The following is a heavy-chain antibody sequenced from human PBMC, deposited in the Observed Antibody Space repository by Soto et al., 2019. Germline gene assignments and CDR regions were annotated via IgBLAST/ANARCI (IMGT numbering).Heavy chain of an antibody. Sequence: GESLKISCAASGFTFSSYAMHWVRQAPGKGLEWVAVISYDGSNKYYADSVKGRFTISRDNSKNTLYLQMNSLRAEDTAVYYCARDNCSGGSCYFDYWGQGTLVTVSS. CDR3: ARDNCSGGSCYFDY. J-gene: IGHJ4*02. D-gene: IGHD2-15*01. CDR2: ISYDGSNK. CDR1: GFTFSSYA. V-gene: IGHV3-30-3*01.